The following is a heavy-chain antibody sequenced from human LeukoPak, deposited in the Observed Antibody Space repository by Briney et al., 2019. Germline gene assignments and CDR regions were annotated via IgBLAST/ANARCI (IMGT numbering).Heavy chain of an antibody. J-gene: IGHJ2*01. Sequence: PSETLSLTCTVSGGSSGTYYWNWIRQPPGKGLEWIGYIDYSGTTSYNPSLKSRLSISLDTSQSQLSLRLTSVTTADTAVYYCARAYGDYAAYWYFTPWGRGTLVTVSS. CDR1: GGSSGTYY. V-gene: IGHV4-59*01. CDR2: IDYSGTT. CDR3: ARAYGDYAAYWYFTP. D-gene: IGHD4/OR15-4a*01.